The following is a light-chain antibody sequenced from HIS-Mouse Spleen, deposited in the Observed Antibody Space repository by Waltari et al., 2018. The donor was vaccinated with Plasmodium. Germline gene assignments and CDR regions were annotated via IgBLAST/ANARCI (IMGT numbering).Light chain of an antibody. CDR2: GAS. Sequence: EIVMPQSPATLSVSPGERATLSCRASQSVSSNLAWYQQKPGQAPRLLIYGASTRATGIPARFSGSGSGTEFTLTISSLHSEDFAVYYCQQYNNWSFTFGPGTKVDIK. CDR3: QQYNNWSFT. J-gene: IGKJ3*01. V-gene: IGKV3-15*01. CDR1: QSVSSN.